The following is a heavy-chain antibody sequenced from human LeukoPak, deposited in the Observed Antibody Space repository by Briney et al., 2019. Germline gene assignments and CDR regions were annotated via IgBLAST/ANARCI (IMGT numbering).Heavy chain of an antibody. V-gene: IGHV3-23*01. CDR3: AKGGHCSSTDCHDGRMDV. J-gene: IGHJ6*04. CDR2: ISGSASHT. CDR1: GFTFSDYA. D-gene: IGHD2-2*01. Sequence: PGGSLRLSCAASGFTFSDYAMSWVRQAPGKGLEWVSVISGSASHTYYADSVKGRFTISRDNSKNTLYLQMSSLRAEDTAAYSCAKGGHCSSTDCHDGRMDVWGKGTTVTVSS.